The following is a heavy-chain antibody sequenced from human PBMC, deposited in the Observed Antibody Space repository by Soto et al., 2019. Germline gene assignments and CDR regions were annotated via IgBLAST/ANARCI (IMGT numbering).Heavy chain of an antibody. CDR2: TYYRSKWYN. CDR1: GDSVSSNSAA. CDR3: ARGGLGIAARLRPSDY. V-gene: IGHV6-1*01. D-gene: IGHD6-6*01. Sequence: PSQTLSLTCAISGDSVSSNSAAWNWIRQSPSRGFEWLGRTYYRSKWYNDYAVSVRSRITINPDTSKNQFSLQLNSVTPEDTAVYYCARGGLGIAARLRPSDYWGRGTLVTVSS. J-gene: IGHJ4*02.